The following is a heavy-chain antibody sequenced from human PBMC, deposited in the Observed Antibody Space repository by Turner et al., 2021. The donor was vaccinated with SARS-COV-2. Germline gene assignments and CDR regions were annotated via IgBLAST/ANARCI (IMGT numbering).Heavy chain of an antibody. Sequence: QLQLQEWGPGLVNPSETLSLTDAVAGGAITSSNFINNFCAWIRQSPGKGLEWIGSINEGENTYQNPTSKSRAAFSVDPSKNQFSMRLASVTAADTAVYDCATDPPGDRLGESSKDYWGRGTLVTVSS. D-gene: IGHD3-16*01. CDR1: GGAITSSNFINNF. V-gene: IGHV4-39*01. CDR3: ATDPPGDRLGESSKDY. J-gene: IGHJ4*02. CDR2: INEGENT.